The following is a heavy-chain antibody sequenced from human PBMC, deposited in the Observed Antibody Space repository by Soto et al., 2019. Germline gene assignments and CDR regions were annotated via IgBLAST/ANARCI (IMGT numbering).Heavy chain of an antibody. CDR2: IMPIIGTA. Sequence: QVQLVQSGAEVKKPGSSVKVSCKASGGTFSSHVFNWVRQAPGQGLEWMGGIMPIIGTANYAQKFQGRVTITADESTSTAYMEVGSLRSEDTAVYYCARDLEFRDCNISHLDYWGQGTLVTVSS. J-gene: IGHJ4*02. D-gene: IGHD2-21*01. V-gene: IGHV1-69*01. CDR3: ARDLEFRDCNISHLDY. CDR1: GGTFSSHV.